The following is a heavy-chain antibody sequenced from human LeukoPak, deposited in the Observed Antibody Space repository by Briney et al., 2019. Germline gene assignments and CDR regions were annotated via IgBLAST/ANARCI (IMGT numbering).Heavy chain of an antibody. CDR1: GGSVSSDY. CDR3: ARHPFSSPFDY. CDR2: IYHTGNS. V-gene: IGHV4-59*08. J-gene: IGHJ4*02. Sequence: SETLSLTCTVSGGSVSSDYWSWIRQPPGKGLEWIGYIYHTGNSDYNPSLKSRATISLDTSKDQFSLKLTSVTAADTAVYFCARHPFSSPFDYWGQGTLVTVSS.